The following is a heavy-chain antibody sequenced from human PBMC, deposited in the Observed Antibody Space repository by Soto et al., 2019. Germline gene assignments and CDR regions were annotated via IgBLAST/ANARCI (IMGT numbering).Heavy chain of an antibody. Sequence: GGSLRLSCAASGFTFSSYAMHWVRQAPGKGLEWVAVISYDGSNKYYADSVKGRFTISRDNSKNTLYLQMNSLRAEDTAVYYCARVSYYDSSGPVGGYWGQGTLVTVSS. CDR1: GFTFSSYA. D-gene: IGHD3-22*01. J-gene: IGHJ4*02. CDR2: ISYDGSNK. CDR3: ARVSYYDSSGPVGGY. V-gene: IGHV3-30-3*01.